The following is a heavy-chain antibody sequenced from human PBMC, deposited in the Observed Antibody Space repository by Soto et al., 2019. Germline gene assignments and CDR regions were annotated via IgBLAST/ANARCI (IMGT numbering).Heavy chain of an antibody. V-gene: IGHV4-31*03. CDR1: GGSISSGGYY. CDR3: ARFYMVRGVMGAFDI. CDR2: IYYSGST. D-gene: IGHD3-10*01. J-gene: IGHJ3*02. Sequence: QVQLQESGPGLVKPSQTLSLTCTVSGGSISSGGYYWSWIRQHPGKGLEWIGYIYYSGSTYYNPSHKSRVIISVHTSKNQFSLKLSSVTAADTAVYYCARFYMVRGVMGAFDIWGQGTMVTVSS.